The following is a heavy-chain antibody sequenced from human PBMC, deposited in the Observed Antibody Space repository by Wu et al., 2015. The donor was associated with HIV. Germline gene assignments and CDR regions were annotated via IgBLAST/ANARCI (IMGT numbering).Heavy chain of an antibody. J-gene: IGHJ5*02. CDR2: INANSGRT. D-gene: IGHD3-9*01. CDR3: ARGDRFYAILTGYSKNWFDP. Sequence: QVQLVQSGAEMKKPGASVKVSCTASGYTFTDYNVHWVRQVPGQGLQWMGNINANSGRTNYAENFQGRVVMTRDTSVNTVYLELETLTSDDTALYFCARGDRFYAILTGYSKNWFDPWGQGTLVSVSS. CDR1: GYTFTDYN. V-gene: IGHV1-2*02.